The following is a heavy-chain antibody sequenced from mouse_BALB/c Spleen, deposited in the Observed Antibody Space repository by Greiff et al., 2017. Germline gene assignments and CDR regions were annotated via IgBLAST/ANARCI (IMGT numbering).Heavy chain of an antibody. CDR3: ARNPYGSSHYYAMDY. CDR2: IWSGGST. V-gene: IGHV2-2*02. Sequence: VKLMESGPGLVQPSQSLSITCTVSGFSLTSYGVHWVRQSPGKGLEWLGVIWSGGSTDYNAAFISRLSISKDNSKSQVFFKMNSLQANDTAIYYCARNPYGSSHYYAMDYWGQGTSVTVSS. J-gene: IGHJ4*01. D-gene: IGHD1-1*01. CDR1: GFSLTSYG.